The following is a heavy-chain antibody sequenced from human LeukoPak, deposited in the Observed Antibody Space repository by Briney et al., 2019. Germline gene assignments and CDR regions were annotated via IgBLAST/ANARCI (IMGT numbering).Heavy chain of an antibody. CDR1: GGSFSGYY. V-gene: IGHV4-34*01. Sequence: SETLSLTCAVYGGSFSGYYWSWIRQPPGEGLEWNGEITHSGSTNYNSSLKSRVTISVDTSKNQFSLKLSSVTAADTAVYYCARYVSVAGRNNRFDPWGQGTLVTV. CDR2: ITHSGST. CDR3: ARYVSVAGRNNRFDP. J-gene: IGHJ5*02. D-gene: IGHD6-19*01.